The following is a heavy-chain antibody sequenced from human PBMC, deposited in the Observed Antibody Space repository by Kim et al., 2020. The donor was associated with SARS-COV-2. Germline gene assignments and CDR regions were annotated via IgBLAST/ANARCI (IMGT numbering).Heavy chain of an antibody. D-gene: IGHD1-26*01. CDR2: ISGYNGNT. CDR3: ARRVGARALDI. J-gene: IGHJ3*02. V-gene: IGHV1-18*01. CDR1: GYTFTSYG. Sequence: ASVKVSCKAFGYTFTSYGISWVRQAPGQGLEWMGWISGYNGNTNYAQQLQGRVTMTTDTSTDTAYMELRSLRSADTAVYYCARRVGARALDIWGQGTMVTVSS.